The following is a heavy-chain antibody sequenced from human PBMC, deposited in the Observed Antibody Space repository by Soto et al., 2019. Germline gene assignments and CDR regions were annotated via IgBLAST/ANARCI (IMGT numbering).Heavy chain of an antibody. CDR1: GYTFDSYY. D-gene: IGHD2-21*02. CDR3: ARDPYCGGDCYYFDC. J-gene: IGHJ4*02. CDR2: SNPSGGGT. V-gene: IGHV1-46*02. Sequence: QVQLVQSGAEVKKPGASVKVSCKASGYTFDSYYIHWVRQAPGQRLEWMGLSNPSGGGTSYAQKFRGRVTMTSDTSTSTVYVELSSLRSEDTAVYYCARDPYCGGDCYYFDCWGQGTLVTVSS.